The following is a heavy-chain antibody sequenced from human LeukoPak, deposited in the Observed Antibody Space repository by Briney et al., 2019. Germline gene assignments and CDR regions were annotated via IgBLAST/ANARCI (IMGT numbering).Heavy chain of an antibody. V-gene: IGHV4-4*07. D-gene: IGHD6-13*01. J-gene: IGHJ6*03. CDR2: IYTSGST. Sequence: SETLSLTCTVSGGSISSYYWSWIRQPAGKGLEWIGRIYTSGSTNYNPSLKSRVTISVDTSKNQFSLKLSSVTAADTAVYYCARETWGEDSSSWFKYYYYYYMDVWGKGTTVTISS. CDR3: ARETWGEDSSSWFKYYYYYYMDV. CDR1: GGSISSYY.